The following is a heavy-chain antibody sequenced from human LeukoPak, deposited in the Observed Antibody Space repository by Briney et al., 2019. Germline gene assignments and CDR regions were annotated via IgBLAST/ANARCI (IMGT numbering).Heavy chain of an antibody. D-gene: IGHD4-17*01. CDR1: GFTFSSYG. CDR2: ISYDGSNK. J-gene: IGHJ5*02. Sequence: GGSLRLSCAASGFTFSSYGMHWVRQAPGKGLEWVAVISYDGSNKYYADSVKGRFTISRDNSKNTLYLQMNSLRAEDTAVYYCARGPYGASLLHWFDPWGQGTLVTVSS. V-gene: IGHV3-30*03. CDR3: ARGPYGASLLHWFDP.